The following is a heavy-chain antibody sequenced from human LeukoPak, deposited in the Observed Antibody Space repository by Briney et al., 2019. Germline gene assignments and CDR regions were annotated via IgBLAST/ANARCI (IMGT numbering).Heavy chain of an antibody. D-gene: IGHD3-10*01. Sequence: PSETLSLTCTVSGGSIRNYYWSWIRQPPGKGLEWIGYVYHTGNTKYNPSLESRATISIDTSKNRFSLKLSSVTAADSAVYYCAKGDGSGSYFDYWGQGTLVTVS. CDR1: GGSIRNYY. CDR2: VYHTGNT. CDR3: AKGDGSGSYFDY. V-gene: IGHV4-59*01. J-gene: IGHJ4*02.